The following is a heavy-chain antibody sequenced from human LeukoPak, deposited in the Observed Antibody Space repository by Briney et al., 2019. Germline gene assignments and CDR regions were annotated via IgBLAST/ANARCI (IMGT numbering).Heavy chain of an antibody. CDR3: ARVLHPVTTYDYYYMDV. CDR1: EFTFSSYN. J-gene: IGHJ6*03. CDR2: ISSSSDYI. V-gene: IGHV3-21*01. Sequence: PGGSLRLSCAASEFTFSSYNMNWVRQAPGKGLEWVSSISSSSDYIYYADSVKGRFTISRDNAKNSLYLQMKSLRAEDTAVYYCARVLHPVTTYDYYYMDVWGKGTTVTISS. D-gene: IGHD4-17*01.